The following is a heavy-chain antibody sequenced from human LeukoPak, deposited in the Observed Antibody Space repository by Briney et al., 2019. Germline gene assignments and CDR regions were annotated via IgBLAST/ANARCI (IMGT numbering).Heavy chain of an antibody. V-gene: IGHV3-23*01. J-gene: IGHJ3*02. D-gene: IGHD6-19*01. CDR3: AKDQLLVPHAFNI. CDR1: GFTFSSYA. Sequence: GGSLRLSCAASGFTFSSYAMSWVRQAPGKGQEWVSAISGSGGSTYYADSVKGRFTISRDNSKNTLYLQMNSLRAEDTAVYYCAKDQLLVPHAFNIWGQGTMVTGSS. CDR2: ISGSGGST.